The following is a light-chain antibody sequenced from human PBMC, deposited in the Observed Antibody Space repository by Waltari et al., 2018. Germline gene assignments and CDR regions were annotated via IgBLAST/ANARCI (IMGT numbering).Light chain of an antibody. CDR3: QQYNDWPPAT. CDR2: GVS. CDR1: QSVSSN. V-gene: IGKV3-15*01. J-gene: IGKJ4*01. Sequence: TVMTQSPVALSVSPGERVTLSCRASQSVSSNLAWYQQKPGQAPRLLIYGVSTRATGIPARFSGSGSGTEFTLTISSLQSEDFAVYYCQQYNDWPPATFGGGTKVEIK.